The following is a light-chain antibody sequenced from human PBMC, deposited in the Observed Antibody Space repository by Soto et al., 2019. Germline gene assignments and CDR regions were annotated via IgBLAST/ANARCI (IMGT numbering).Light chain of an antibody. CDR1: SSDVGGYNY. CDR2: DVS. CDR3: SSYAGSNGVV. J-gene: IGLJ2*01. Sequence: ALTQPPSASGSPGQSVTISCTGTSSDVGGYNYVSWYQQHPGKAPKLMIYDVSKRPSGVPDRFSGSNSGNTASLTVSGLQAEDEADYYCSSYAGSNGVVFGGGTKLTVL. V-gene: IGLV2-8*01.